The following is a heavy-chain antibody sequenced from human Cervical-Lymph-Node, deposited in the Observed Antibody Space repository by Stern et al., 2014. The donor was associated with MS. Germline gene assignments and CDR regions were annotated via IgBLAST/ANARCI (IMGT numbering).Heavy chain of an antibody. J-gene: IGHJ4*02. CDR2: IFPGSSNL. V-gene: IGHV5-51*01. CDR3: ARQRYFDY. Sequence: VQLVQSGPEVKRPGESLKISCQASGYTFTSYWIGWVRQMPGKGLEGIAIIFPGSSNLRSSPSFQGQVPISADKSSSTAYLQWNNLKASDTAIYYCARQRYFDYWGQGTLVTVSS. CDR1: GYTFTSYW.